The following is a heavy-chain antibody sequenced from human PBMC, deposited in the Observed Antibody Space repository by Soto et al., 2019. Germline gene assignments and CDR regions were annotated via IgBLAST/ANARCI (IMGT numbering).Heavy chain of an antibody. CDR3: AAGGGLPRYY. Sequence: QLQLQESGSGLVKPSQTLSLTCAVSGGSISSGGYSWSWIRQPPGKGLEWIGYIYHRGSTYYNPSLNSRVTISADRSKNQFSLNLSSVTAADTAVYYCAAGGGLPRYYWGQGTLVTVSS. D-gene: IGHD5-12*01. CDR1: GGSISSGGYS. CDR2: IYHRGST. V-gene: IGHV4-30-2*01. J-gene: IGHJ4*02.